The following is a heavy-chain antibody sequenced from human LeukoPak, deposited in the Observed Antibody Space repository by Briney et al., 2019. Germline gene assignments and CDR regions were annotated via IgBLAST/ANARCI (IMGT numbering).Heavy chain of an antibody. J-gene: IGHJ5*02. Sequence: GGSLRLSCAASGFPFSSHAMSWVRQPPGKGLEWVAAISNGKTYYADSVRGRFAISGDDSTNTVYLHMNSLRDEDTALYHCVREAGYCAPVCVKTNWFDPWGQGTLVTVSS. V-gene: IGHV3-23*01. D-gene: IGHD2-15*01. CDR2: ISNGKT. CDR1: GFPFSSHA. CDR3: VREAGYCAPVCVKTNWFDP.